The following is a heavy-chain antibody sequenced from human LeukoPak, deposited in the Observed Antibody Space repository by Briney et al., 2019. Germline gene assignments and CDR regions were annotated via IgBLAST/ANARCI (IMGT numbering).Heavy chain of an antibody. V-gene: IGHV3-23*01. J-gene: IGHJ6*02. CDR1: GFTFSSYA. D-gene: IGHD6-13*01. CDR3: AKDRIAAVGTPYYYYGMDV. Sequence: GGSLRLSCAASGFTFSSYAMSWVRQAPGKGLEWVSAISGSGGSTYYADSVKGWFTISRDNSKNTLYLQVNSLRDEDTAVYYCAKDRIAAVGTPYYYYGMDVWGQGTTVTVSS. CDR2: ISGSGGST.